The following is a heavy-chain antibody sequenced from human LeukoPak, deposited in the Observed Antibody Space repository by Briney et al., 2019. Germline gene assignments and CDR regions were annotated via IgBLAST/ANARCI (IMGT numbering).Heavy chain of an antibody. J-gene: IGHJ5*02. CDR2: IYYSGST. V-gene: IGHV4-61*01. CDR1: GGSVSSGNYY. CDR3: ARAGYYYDSSGYYYGWFDP. Sequence: PETLSLTCTVSGGSVSSGNYYWSWIRQPPGKGLDWIGYIYYSGSTNYNPSLKSRVTISVDTSKNQFSLRLSSVTAADTAVYYCARAGYYYDSSGYYYGWFDPWGQGTLVTVSS. D-gene: IGHD3-22*01.